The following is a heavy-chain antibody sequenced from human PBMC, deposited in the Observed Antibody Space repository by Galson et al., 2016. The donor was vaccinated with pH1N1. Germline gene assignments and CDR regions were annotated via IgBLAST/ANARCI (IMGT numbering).Heavy chain of an antibody. CDR2: IIPIFGTA. Sequence: SVKVSCKASGGTFRTYVISWVRQAPGQGLEWMGGIIPIFGTAKYAQKFQGRVTITADESTSTAYMELSSLRSEDTAVYYCATPSPFFGSSGYYLHFLDWGQGTLVTVSS. D-gene: IGHD3-22*01. CDR1: GGTFRTYV. V-gene: IGHV1-69*13. J-gene: IGHJ4*02. CDR3: ATPSPFFGSSGYYLHFLD.